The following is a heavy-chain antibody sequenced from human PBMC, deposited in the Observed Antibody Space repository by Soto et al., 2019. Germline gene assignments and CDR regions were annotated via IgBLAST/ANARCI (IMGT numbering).Heavy chain of an antibody. J-gene: IGHJ3*02. D-gene: IGHD3-10*01. CDR3: ARGLTPFYGSGIDGNSGYDI. Sequence: GASVKVSCKASGGTFSSSAISWVRQAPGQGLEWIGWIVVSFGNTNYAQKFQERVTITRDMSTSTAYMELSRLRSDDTAVYYCARGLTPFYGSGIDGNSGYDIWGQGTMVTVSS. CDR1: GGTFSSSA. CDR2: IVVSFGNT. V-gene: IGHV1-58*02.